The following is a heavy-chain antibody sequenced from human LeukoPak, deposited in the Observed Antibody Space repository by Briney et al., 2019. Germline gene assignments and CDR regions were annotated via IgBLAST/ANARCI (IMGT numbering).Heavy chain of an antibody. CDR2: INPSGGST. Sequence: ASVKVSCKASGYTFTSYYMHWVRQAPGQGLEWMGIINPSGGSTSYAQKFQGRVTITTDESTSTAYMELSSLRSEDTAVYYCARVGISDYWGQGTLVTVSS. J-gene: IGHJ4*02. V-gene: IGHV1-46*01. CDR3: ARVGISDY. CDR1: GYTFTSYY. D-gene: IGHD7-27*01.